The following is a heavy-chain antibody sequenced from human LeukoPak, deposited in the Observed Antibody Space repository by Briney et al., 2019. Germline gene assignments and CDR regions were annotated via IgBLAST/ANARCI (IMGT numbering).Heavy chain of an antibody. CDR3: ARARKRYGDYEDNWFDP. CDR1: GFPFSSYE. Sequence: GRSLRLSCAASGFPFSSYEMHWVRQAPGRGLEWVAVISVDGRNKYNPESVKGRFTISRDNSKNTLYLQMNSLGVEDTAVYYCARARKRYGDYEDNWFDPWGQGTLVTVPS. D-gene: IGHD4-17*01. V-gene: IGHV3-30*04. CDR2: ISVDGRNK. J-gene: IGHJ5*02.